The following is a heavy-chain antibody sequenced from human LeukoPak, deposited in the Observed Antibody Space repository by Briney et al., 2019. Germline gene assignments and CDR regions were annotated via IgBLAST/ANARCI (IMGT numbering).Heavy chain of an antibody. Sequence: SGTLSLTCAVSGGSISSSNWWSWVRQPPGKGLEWIGEIYRSGSTNYNPSLKSRVTLSVDKSKNQFSLKLSSVTAAATAVYYCARDKGVVATVFDYWGQGTLVTVSS. CDR3: ARDKGVVATVFDY. J-gene: IGHJ4*02. V-gene: IGHV4-4*02. D-gene: IGHD5-12*01. CDR1: GGSISSSNW. CDR2: IYRSGST.